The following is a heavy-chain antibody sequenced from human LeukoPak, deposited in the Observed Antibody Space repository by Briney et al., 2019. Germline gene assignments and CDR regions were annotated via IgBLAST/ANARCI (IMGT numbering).Heavy chain of an antibody. Sequence: ASVKVSCKASGYTFTSYGISWVRQAPGQGLEWMGWISAYNGNTNYTQKLQGRVTMTTDTSTSTAYMELRSLRSDDTAVYYCARDFPRDYDILTGYYIAGWFDPWDRGTLVTVSS. J-gene: IGHJ5*02. CDR3: ARDFPRDYDILTGYYIAGWFDP. CDR2: ISAYNGNT. D-gene: IGHD3-9*01. CDR1: GYTFTSYG. V-gene: IGHV1-18*01.